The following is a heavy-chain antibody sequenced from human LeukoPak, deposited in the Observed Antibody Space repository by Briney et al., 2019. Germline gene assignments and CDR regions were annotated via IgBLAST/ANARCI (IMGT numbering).Heavy chain of an antibody. V-gene: IGHV4-30-2*06. J-gene: IGHJ4*02. CDR1: GYAITSGGFS. Sequence: SETLSLTCTVSGYAITSGGFSWNWIRQSPGKGLEWIGCIYDRGPAYYNPSLKSRFTISVDRPKNQFSLKLSSVTAADTAVYYCARLLRLVVPAAAYYFDYWGQGTLVTVSS. CDR3: ARLLRLVVPAAAYYFDY. D-gene: IGHD2-2*01. CDR2: IYDRGPA.